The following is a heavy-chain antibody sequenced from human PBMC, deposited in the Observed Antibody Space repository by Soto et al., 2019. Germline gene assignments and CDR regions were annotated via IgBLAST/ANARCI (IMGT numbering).Heavy chain of an antibody. J-gene: IGHJ6*04. CDR1: GGSISSGGYY. D-gene: IGHD6-19*01. Sequence: PSETLSLTCTVSGGSISSGGYYWSWIRQHPGKGLEWIGYIYYSGSTYYNPSLKSRVTISVDTSKSQFSLKLSSVTAADTAVYYCARDFTDSSGPTLGMGVWGKGTTVTVS. V-gene: IGHV4-31*03. CDR3: ARDFTDSSGPTLGMGV. CDR2: IYYSGST.